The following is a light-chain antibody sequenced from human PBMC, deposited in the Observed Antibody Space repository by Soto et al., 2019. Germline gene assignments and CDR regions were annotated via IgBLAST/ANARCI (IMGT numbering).Light chain of an antibody. CDR1: QSVSANY. J-gene: IGKJ3*01. CDR3: HQYGSSPFT. Sequence: EVVLTQSPATLSLSPGERATLSCRANQSVSANYLAWYQQKPGQAPRLLMYGASSRATGIPDRFSGSVSGTDFTLTISRLEPDDVAVYYCHQYGSSPFTFGPGTIVDIK. V-gene: IGKV3-20*01. CDR2: GAS.